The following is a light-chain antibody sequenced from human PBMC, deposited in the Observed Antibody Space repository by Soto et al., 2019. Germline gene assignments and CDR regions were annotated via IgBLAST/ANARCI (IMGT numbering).Light chain of an antibody. CDR1: QSLLHSNGYNY. V-gene: IGKV2-28*01. CDR2: LGS. CDR3: MQDLQTQWT. J-gene: IGKJ1*01. Sequence: DIVMTQSPLSLPVTPGEPASISCRSSQSLLHSNGYNYLDWYLQKPGQSPQLLIYLGSNRASGVPDRFSGSGSGTDFTLKISRVEDEDVGVYYCMQDLQTQWTLGQGTKVDIK.